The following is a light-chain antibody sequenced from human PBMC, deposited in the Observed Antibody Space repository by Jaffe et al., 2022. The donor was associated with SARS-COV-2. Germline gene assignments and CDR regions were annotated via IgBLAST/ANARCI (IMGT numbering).Light chain of an antibody. Sequence: EIVLTQSPGTLSLSPGERATLSCRASQSVSSNYLAWYRQKPGQAPRLLIYGTSSRATAVPDRFSGSGSGTDFTLTINRLEPEDFAVFYCQQYGTSPITFGQGTRLEIK. J-gene: IGKJ5*01. CDR3: QQYGTSPIT. CDR1: QSVSSNY. V-gene: IGKV3-20*01. CDR2: GTS.